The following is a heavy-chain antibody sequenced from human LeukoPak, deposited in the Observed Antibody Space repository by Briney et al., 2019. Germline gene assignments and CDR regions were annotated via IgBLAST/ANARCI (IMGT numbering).Heavy chain of an antibody. CDR3: ARTQSQSGSYRYYFGY. D-gene: IGHD1-26*01. J-gene: IGHJ4*02. CDR1: GGSVGSAGYY. Sequence: SETLSLTCTVSGGSVGSAGYYWSWIRQPPGGGLEWIGYIYYIRNTNYNPSLKSRVTMSLDPSKNQFSLKLNSVAAADTAVYYCARTQSQSGSYRYYFGYWGQGTLVTVSS. CDR2: IYYIRNT. V-gene: IGHV4-61*08.